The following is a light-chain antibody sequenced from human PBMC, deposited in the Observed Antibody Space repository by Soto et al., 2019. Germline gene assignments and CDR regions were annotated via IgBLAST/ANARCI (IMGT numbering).Light chain of an antibody. J-gene: IGKJ1*01. CDR3: QRYATYSPP. V-gene: IGKV1-5*01. CDR2: DAS. CDR1: QSINNW. Sequence: DIQMTQSPSTLSASVGDRVTITCRASQSINNWLAWYQLKPGKAPKLLIYDASTLQSGVPSSFSGSGSGTEFTLTISSLQPDDFATYYCQRYATYSPPVGQGTKVDI.